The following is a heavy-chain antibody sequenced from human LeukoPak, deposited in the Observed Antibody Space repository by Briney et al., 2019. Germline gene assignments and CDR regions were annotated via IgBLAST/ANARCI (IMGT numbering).Heavy chain of an antibody. Sequence: GGSLRLSCAASGFTFSSYSMNWVRQAPGKGLEWVSSISISSSYIYYADSVKGRFTISRDNAKNSLYLQMNSLRAEDTAVYYCASPEEAAAGEGYYYYGMDVWGQGTTVTVSS. J-gene: IGHJ6*02. D-gene: IGHD6-13*01. CDR2: ISISSSYI. CDR1: GFTFSSYS. V-gene: IGHV3-21*01. CDR3: ASPEEAAAGEGYYYYGMDV.